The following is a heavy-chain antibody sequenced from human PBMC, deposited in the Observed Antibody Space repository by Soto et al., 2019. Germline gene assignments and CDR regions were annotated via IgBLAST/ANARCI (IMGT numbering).Heavy chain of an antibody. CDR3: VKDSEPHPYASRSYPPS. CDR2: INSNGRNK. V-gene: IGHV3-64D*06. D-gene: IGHD3-10*01. Sequence: GGSLSLSCSASGFTFSNSAMQWVRQAPGRGLEYLAFINSNGRNKFYGDSVEGRFTVSRDNSKNTLYLQLSSLRTDDTALYYCVKDSEPHPYASRSYPPSWGPGTLVTVSS. J-gene: IGHJ5*01. CDR1: GFTFSNSA.